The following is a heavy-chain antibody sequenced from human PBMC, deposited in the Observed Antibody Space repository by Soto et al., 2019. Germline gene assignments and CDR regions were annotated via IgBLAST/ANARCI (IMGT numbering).Heavy chain of an antibody. CDR2: TYYSGST. CDR1: GGSISSSSYY. CDR3: ARRVLRFLEWLSPPLYGMDV. J-gene: IGHJ6*02. V-gene: IGHV4-39*01. Sequence: SETLSLTCTVSGGSISSSSYYWGWIRQPPGKGLEWIGSTYYSGSTYYNPSLKSRVTISVDTSKNQFSLKLSSVTAADTAVYYCARRVLRFLEWLSPPLYGMDVWGQGTTVTVSS. D-gene: IGHD3-3*01.